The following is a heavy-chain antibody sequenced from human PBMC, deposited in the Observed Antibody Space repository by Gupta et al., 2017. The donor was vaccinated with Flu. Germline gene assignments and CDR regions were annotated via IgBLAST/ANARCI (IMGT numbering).Heavy chain of an antibody. V-gene: IGHV2-5*01. CDR1: GFSLSTTGVA. CDR3: AHRLDWNSKFDP. J-gene: IGHJ5*02. CDR2: IYWNDDK. Sequence: GFSLSTTGVAVGWIRQPPGKALEWLALIYWNDDKRYSPSLKSRLTITKDTSRTQVVLTMTNMEPVDTATSSCAHRLDWNSKFDPCGPGTLVT. D-gene: IGHD1-7*01.